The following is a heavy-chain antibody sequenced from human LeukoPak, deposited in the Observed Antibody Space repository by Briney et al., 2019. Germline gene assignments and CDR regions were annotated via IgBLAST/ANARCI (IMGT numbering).Heavy chain of an antibody. D-gene: IGHD3-3*01. J-gene: IGHJ4*02. CDR2: ISYDGSNK. CDR3: ARGARFLEWLLMGDY. V-gene: IGHV3-30*19. Sequence: GGSLRLSCAASGFIFSSYGMHWVRQAPGKGLEWVAVISYDGSNKYYADSVKGRFTISRDNSKNTLYLQMNSLRAEDTAVYYCARGARFLEWLLMGDYWGQGTLVTVSS. CDR1: GFIFSSYG.